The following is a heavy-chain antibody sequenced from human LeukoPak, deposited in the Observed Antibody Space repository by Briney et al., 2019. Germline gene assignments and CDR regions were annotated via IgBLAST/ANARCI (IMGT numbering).Heavy chain of an antibody. D-gene: IGHD3-3*01. CDR2: INHSGST. V-gene: IGHV4-34*01. J-gene: IGHJ1*01. CDR1: GGSFSGYY. Sequence: SETLSLTCAVYGGSFSGYYWSWIRQPPGKGLEWIGEINHSGSTNYNPSLKSRVTISVDTSKNQFSLKLSSVTAADTAVYYCARDRTIRYFQHWGQGTLVTVSS. CDR3: ARDRTIRYFQH.